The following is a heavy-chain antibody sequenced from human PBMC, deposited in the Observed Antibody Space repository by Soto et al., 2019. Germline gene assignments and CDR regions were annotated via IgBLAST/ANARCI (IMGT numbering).Heavy chain of an antibody. D-gene: IGHD3-16*01. Sequence: SETLSLTCTVSGGSIGNCDWNWIRQPPGKGLEWIGSIYYSGNTNYNPSLKSRVTMSVDTSKNQFSLNLNSVTAADTAVYYCARGTLIRDFDYWGQGTLVTVSS. CDR1: GGSIGNCD. CDR2: IYYSGNT. CDR3: ARGTLIRDFDY. J-gene: IGHJ4*02. V-gene: IGHV4-59*01.